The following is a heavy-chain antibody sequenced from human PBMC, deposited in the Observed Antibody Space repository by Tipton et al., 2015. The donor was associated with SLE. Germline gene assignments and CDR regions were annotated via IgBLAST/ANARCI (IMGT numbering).Heavy chain of an antibody. Sequence: GSLRLSCAASGFTFNSYSMNWVRQAPGKELEWVSYISGSSNTIYYADSVKGRFIISRDNAKNSLYLQLNSLRAEDTAVYYCAKVDRTNMVTSFDYWGQGTLVTVSS. CDR3: AKVDRTNMVTSFDY. CDR2: ISGSSNTI. CDR1: GFTFNSYS. J-gene: IGHJ4*02. D-gene: IGHD5-18*01. V-gene: IGHV3-48*01.